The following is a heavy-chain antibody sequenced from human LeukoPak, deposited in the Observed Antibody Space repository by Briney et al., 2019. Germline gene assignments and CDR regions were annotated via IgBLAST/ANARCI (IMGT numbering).Heavy chain of an antibody. CDR2: IYHSGST. D-gene: IGHD2-15*01. CDR3: ARTSDYCSGGSCYSGHFDY. J-gene: IGHJ4*02. V-gene: IGHV4-38-2*02. CDR1: GYSVSSGYY. Sequence: SETLSLTCTVSGYSVSSGYYWGWIRQPPGKGLEWIGSIYHSGSTYYNPSLKSRVTISVDTSKNQFSLKLSSVTAADTAVYYCARTSDYCSGGSCYSGHFDYWGQGTLVTVSS.